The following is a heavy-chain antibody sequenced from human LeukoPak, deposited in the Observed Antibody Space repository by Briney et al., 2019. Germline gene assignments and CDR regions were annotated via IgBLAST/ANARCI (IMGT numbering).Heavy chain of an antibody. CDR1: GGSISSGGYY. J-gene: IGHJ4*02. Sequence: SETLSLTCTVSGGSISSGGYYWSWIRQPPGKGLEWIGYIDHSGSTYYNPSLKSRVTISVDTSKNQFSLKLSSVTAADTAVYCCARLSLEDYYDSSGYAALDYWGQGTLVTFSS. CDR2: IDHSGST. CDR3: ARLSLEDYYDSSGYAALDY. V-gene: IGHV4-30-2*05. D-gene: IGHD3-22*01.